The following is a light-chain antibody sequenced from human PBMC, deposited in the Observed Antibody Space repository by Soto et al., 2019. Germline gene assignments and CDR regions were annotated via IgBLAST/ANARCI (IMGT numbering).Light chain of an antibody. CDR2: GAS. CDR3: QQYNNWPIT. V-gene: IGKV3-15*01. Sequence: EVVMTQSPATLSVSPGERATLSCRAAQSIRSLLAWYQHKPGQAPRLLIYGASTRATAIPARFTGSGSGTEFTLTISSPQSEDFAVDYCQQYNNWPITFGPGTRLEI. CDR1: QSIRSL. J-gene: IGKJ5*01.